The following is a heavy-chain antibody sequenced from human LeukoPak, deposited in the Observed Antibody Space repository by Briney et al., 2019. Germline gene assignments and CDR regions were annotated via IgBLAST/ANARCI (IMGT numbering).Heavy chain of an antibody. CDR3: ARDSLGSFDN. CDR1: GFTFSNYV. D-gene: IGHD1-26*01. Sequence: GRSLRLSCAASGFTFSNYVMHWVRQAPGKGLEWVAVIWYDGSNKYSGDSVKARFTISRDNSKNALYLQMNSLRADDTAMYYCARDSLGSFDNWGQGTLVTVSS. V-gene: IGHV3-33*01. J-gene: IGHJ4*02. CDR2: IWYDGSNK.